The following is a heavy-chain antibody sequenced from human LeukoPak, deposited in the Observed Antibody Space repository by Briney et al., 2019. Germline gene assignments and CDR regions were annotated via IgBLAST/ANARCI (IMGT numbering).Heavy chain of an antibody. V-gene: IGHV3-21*01. Sequence: GGSLRLSCAASGFTFTTYFMNWVRQAPGKGLEWVSSISSSSSYIYYADSVKGRFTISRDNAKNSLSLQMNSLRAEDTAVYYCASQDRGGYDGPVDYWGQGTLVTVSS. J-gene: IGHJ4*02. D-gene: IGHD5-12*01. CDR3: ASQDRGGYDGPVDY. CDR1: GFTFTTYF. CDR2: ISSSSSYI.